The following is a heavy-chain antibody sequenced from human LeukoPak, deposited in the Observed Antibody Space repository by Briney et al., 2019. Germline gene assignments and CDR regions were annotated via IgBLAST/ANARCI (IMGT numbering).Heavy chain of an antibody. CDR2: IYYSGST. V-gene: IGHV4-39*01. CDR1: GGSISSGGYY. J-gene: IGHJ3*02. D-gene: IGHD3-9*01. CDR3: ARLILPLRYFDWLSGAFDI. Sequence: SSETLSLTCTVSGGSISSGGYYWSWIRQHPGKGLEWIGYIYYSGSTYYNPSLKSRVTISVDTSKNQFSLKLSSVTAADTAVYYCARLILPLRYFDWLSGAFDIWGQGTMVTVSS.